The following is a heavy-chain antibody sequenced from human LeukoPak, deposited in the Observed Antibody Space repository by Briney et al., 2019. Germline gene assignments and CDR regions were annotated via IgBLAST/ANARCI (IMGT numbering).Heavy chain of an antibody. J-gene: IGHJ4*02. CDR1: GYTFTNYY. Sequence: EASVKVSCKASGYTFTNYYMHWVRQAPGQGLEWLGLITPSGGSTWYAQKFQGRVTMTRDMSTSTDYMELSSLRSDDTAVYYCASLDCSGGSCYSGYFDYWGQGTLVTVSS. D-gene: IGHD2-15*01. CDR2: ITPSGGST. V-gene: IGHV1-46*01. CDR3: ASLDCSGGSCYSGYFDY.